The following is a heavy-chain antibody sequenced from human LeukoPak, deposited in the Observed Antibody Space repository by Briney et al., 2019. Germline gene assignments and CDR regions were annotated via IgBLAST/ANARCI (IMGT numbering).Heavy chain of an antibody. D-gene: IGHD2-15*01. J-gene: IGHJ4*02. CDR1: GGSFSGYY. V-gene: IGHV4-34*01. CDR2: INHRGST. CDR3: ASGGWYRGY. Sequence: NASETLSLTCAVYGGSFSGYYWTWIRQTPGKGLEWIGEINHRGSTNYNPSLESRVTISVDTSKNHFSLDRTSVTAADTAVYYCASGGWYRGYWGQGTLVTVSS.